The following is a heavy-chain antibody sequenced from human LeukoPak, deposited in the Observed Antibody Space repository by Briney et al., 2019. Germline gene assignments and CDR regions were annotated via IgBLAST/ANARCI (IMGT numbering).Heavy chain of an antibody. CDR3: ARGPPEDGSGSYYDY. Sequence: SETLSLTCTVSGGSISSYYWSWIRQPPGKGLEWIGYIYYSGSTNYNPSLKSRVTTSVDTSKNQFSLKLSSVTAADTAVYYCARGPPEDGSGSYYDYWGQGTLVTVSS. V-gene: IGHV4-59*08. D-gene: IGHD3-10*01. CDR1: GGSISSYY. J-gene: IGHJ4*02. CDR2: IYYSGST.